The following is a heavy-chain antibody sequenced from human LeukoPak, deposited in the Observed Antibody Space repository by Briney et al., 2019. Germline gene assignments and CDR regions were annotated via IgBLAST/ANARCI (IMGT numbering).Heavy chain of an antibody. J-gene: IGHJ4*02. CDR2: SSDTK. CDR1: GFTFSSYA. Sequence: GGSLRLSCAASGFTFSSYAISWVRQAPRKGLEWVSTSSDTKYYTDSVKGRFTISRDTSKNTLYLQMNSLGAADTAVYYCARSRGPGNHYFDYWGQGALVTVSS. D-gene: IGHD4-23*01. CDR3: ARSRGPGNHYFDY. V-gene: IGHV3-23*01.